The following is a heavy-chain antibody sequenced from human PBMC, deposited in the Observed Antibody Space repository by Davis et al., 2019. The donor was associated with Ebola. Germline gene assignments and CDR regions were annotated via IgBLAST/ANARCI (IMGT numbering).Heavy chain of an antibody. D-gene: IGHD3-10*01. CDR2: IKQDGSEK. V-gene: IGHV3-7*03. CDR1: SFSFSSYW. Sequence: PGGSLRLSCAASSFSFSSYWMSWVRQAPGKGLEWVANIKQDGSEKYYVDSVKGRFTISRDNAKNSLYLQMNSLRAEDTAVYYCARDAGLLWFGELLYSDYYYGMEVRGQGTTVTVTS. J-gene: IGHJ6*02. CDR3: ARDAGLLWFGELLYSDYYYGMEV.